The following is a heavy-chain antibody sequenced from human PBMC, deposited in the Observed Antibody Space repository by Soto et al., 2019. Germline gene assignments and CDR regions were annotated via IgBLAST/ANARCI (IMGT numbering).Heavy chain of an antibody. CDR3: ANGGVLLWFGELRYFDWSDY. Sequence: QPGGSLRLSCTASGFTFSNYAMSWVRQAPRKGLEWVAVISYDGSNKYYADSVKGRFTISRDNSKNTLYLQMTGLRAEDTAVYYCANGGVLLWFGELRYFDWSDYWGQGTLVTVSS. V-gene: IGHV3-30*18. CDR2: ISYDGSNK. CDR1: GFTFSNYA. J-gene: IGHJ4*02. D-gene: IGHD3-10*01.